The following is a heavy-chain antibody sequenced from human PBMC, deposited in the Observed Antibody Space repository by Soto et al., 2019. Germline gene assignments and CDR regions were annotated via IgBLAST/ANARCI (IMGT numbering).Heavy chain of an antibody. J-gene: IGHJ4*02. V-gene: IGHV4-31*03. Sequence: QVQLQESGPGLVKPSQTLSLTCTVSGGSISSGGHYWSWIRQHPGVGLEWIGYIYYSGSVYHNPSLKSRVTISVDTSKNQSSLKVSSVTAADTAVYNCARERIISAGTTIDYWGQGTLVTVSS. CDR1: GGSISSGGHY. CDR3: ARERIISAGTTIDY. D-gene: IGHD6-13*01. CDR2: IYYSGSV.